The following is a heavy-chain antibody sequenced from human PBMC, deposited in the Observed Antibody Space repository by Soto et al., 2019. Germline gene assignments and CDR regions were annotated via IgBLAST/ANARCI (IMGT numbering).Heavy chain of an antibody. D-gene: IGHD7-27*01. CDR3: AKWGLSGHGLDV. J-gene: IGHJ6*02. V-gene: IGHV3-30*18. Sequence: QVQLVESGGGVDHPGRSLRLSCAASGFTFSDYGMHWVREAPGKGLEWVAVTSYDGGKKYYADSVKGRFTISKDNSKNTVNLQMNSLTTEDTAVYYSAKWGLSGHGLDVWGQGTTVPVSS. CDR1: GFTFSDYG. CDR2: TSYDGGKK.